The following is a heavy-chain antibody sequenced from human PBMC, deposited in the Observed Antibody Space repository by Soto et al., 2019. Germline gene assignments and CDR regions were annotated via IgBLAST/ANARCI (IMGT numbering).Heavy chain of an antibody. Sequence: ASGYTFTSYAIHWVRQAPGQRLEWMGWINAGNGNTKYSQKFQGRVTITRDTSASTAYMELSSLRSEDTAVYYCARVTGYYYVDYWGQGTLVTVSS. J-gene: IGHJ4*02. CDR1: GYTFTSYA. V-gene: IGHV1-3*01. CDR3: ARVTGYYYVDY. CDR2: INAGNGNT. D-gene: IGHD3-9*01.